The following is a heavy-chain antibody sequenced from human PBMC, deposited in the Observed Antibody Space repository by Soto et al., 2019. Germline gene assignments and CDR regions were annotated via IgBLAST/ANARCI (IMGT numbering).Heavy chain of an antibody. J-gene: IGHJ5*02. Sequence: EVQLVESGGGLVQPGGSLRLPCAAFGFTLADSAMHWIRQAPGKDLEWVSGINWNGGSTGYADSVKGRFTMTRDNANTSLHMEMNSLKTEDTAVYYCAKGRGALTVVSNWFDPWGQRTLGTFYS. V-gene: IGHV3-9*01. CDR1: GFTLADSA. D-gene: IGHD3-22*01. CDR2: INWNGGST. CDR3: AKGRGALTVVSNWFDP.